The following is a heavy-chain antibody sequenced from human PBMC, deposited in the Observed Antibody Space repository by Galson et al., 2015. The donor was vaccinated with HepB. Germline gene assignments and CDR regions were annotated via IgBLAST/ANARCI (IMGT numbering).Heavy chain of an antibody. Sequence: SLRLSCAASGFTFSSYGMHWVRQAPGKGLEWVAVISYDGSNKYYADSVKGRFTISRDNSKNTLYLQMNSLRAEDTAVYYCARVWNTEYYYYGMDVWGQGTTVTVSS. J-gene: IGHJ6*02. CDR3: ARVWNTEYYYYGMDV. CDR2: ISYDGSNK. V-gene: IGHV3-30*03. D-gene: IGHD3-3*01. CDR1: GFTFSSYG.